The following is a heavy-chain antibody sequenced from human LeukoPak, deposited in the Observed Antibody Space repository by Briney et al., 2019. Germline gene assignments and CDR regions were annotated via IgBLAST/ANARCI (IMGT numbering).Heavy chain of an antibody. Sequence: GRSLSLSRALSGLTFRIYSMNCVPGAPRKGREGVSAISSSSSYIYYADSVKGLLTISRDNAKNSLSLQMNSLRAEDTAVYYCARVSLGSGSYLGYYYYGMDVWGQGTTVTVSS. V-gene: IGHV3-21*04. D-gene: IGHD3-10*01. J-gene: IGHJ6*02. CDR1: GLTFRIYS. CDR3: ARVSLGSGSYLGYYYYGMDV. CDR2: ISSSSSYI.